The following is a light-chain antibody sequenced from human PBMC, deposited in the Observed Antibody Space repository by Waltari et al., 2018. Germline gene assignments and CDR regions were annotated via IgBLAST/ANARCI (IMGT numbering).Light chain of an antibody. CDR2: AAS. Sequence: AIQMTQSPSSLSASVGDRVAITCRASQYIRNDLGWYHQKPGEAPKVLIHAASNLQSGVPSRFSGSGSGTDFTLTISSLQPEDFATYYCLQDYNYPRTFGQGTKVEIK. CDR1: QYIRND. CDR3: LQDYNYPRT. V-gene: IGKV1-6*01. J-gene: IGKJ1*01.